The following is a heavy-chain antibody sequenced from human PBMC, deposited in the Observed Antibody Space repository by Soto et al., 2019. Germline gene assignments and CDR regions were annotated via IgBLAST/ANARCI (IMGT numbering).Heavy chain of an antibody. V-gene: IGHV1-69*12. D-gene: IGHD2-8*01. Sequence: QVQLVQSGAEVQKPGSSVKVSCKASGCTFSSYAISWVRQAPGQGREWMGGIIPIFGTANYAQKFQGRVRITADEYTSTAYMERSSLRSEDTAVYYCAKVSARYYYCGMDVWGQGTTVNVSS. CDR3: AKVSARYYYCGMDV. CDR1: GCTFSSYA. J-gene: IGHJ6*02. CDR2: IIPIFGTA.